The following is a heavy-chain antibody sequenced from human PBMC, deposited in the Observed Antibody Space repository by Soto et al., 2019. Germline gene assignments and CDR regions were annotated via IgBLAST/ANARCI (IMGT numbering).Heavy chain of an antibody. V-gene: IGHV1-69*01. J-gene: IGHJ5*01. Sequence: QVQLVQSGAEVKKPGSSVTVSCKASGGSFSEVAISWVRQAPGQGLEWMGRIIPVVGTTDYTQKFQGRLTILAADYTTTAYMALSSLRYEDTAVYYCATLEDTTLHFESWGQGTLVTVSS. D-gene: IGHD1-1*01. CDR3: ATLEDTTLHFES. CDR1: GGSFSEVA. CDR2: IIPVVGTT.